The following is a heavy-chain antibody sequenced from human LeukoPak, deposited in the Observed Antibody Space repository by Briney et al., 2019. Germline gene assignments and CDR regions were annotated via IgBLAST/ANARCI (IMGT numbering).Heavy chain of an antibody. D-gene: IGHD1-26*01. Sequence: GGSLRLSCAASGFTLSSYSMNWVRQAPGKGLEWVSSISSSSSYIYYADSVKGRFTISRDNAKNSLYLQMNSLRAEDTAVYYCARVLSGYVDYWGQGTLVTVSS. CDR2: ISSSSSYI. CDR1: GFTLSSYS. CDR3: ARVLSGYVDY. J-gene: IGHJ4*02. V-gene: IGHV3-21*01.